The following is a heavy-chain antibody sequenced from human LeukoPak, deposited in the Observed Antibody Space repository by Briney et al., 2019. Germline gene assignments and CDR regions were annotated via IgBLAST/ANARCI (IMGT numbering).Heavy chain of an antibody. D-gene: IGHD6-19*01. CDR3: ARLPPSGWYYFDY. V-gene: IGHV4-61*02. Sequence: SETLSLTCTVSGGSISSGSYYWSWIRQPAGKGLEWIGRIYTSGSTNYNPSLKSRVTISVDTSKNQFSLKLSSVTAADTAVYYCARLPPSGWYYFDYWGQGTLVTVSS. CDR2: IYTSGST. CDR1: GGSISSGSYY. J-gene: IGHJ4*02.